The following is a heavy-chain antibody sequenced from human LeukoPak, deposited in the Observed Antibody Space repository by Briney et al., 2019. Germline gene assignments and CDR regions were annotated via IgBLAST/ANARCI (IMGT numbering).Heavy chain of an antibody. Sequence: ASVKVSCKASGYTFTSYAMHWVRQAPGQRLEWMGWINAGNGNTKYSQKFQGRVTITRDKSASTAYMELSSLRSEDTAVYYCARASSSWYYFDYWGQGTLVTVSS. D-gene: IGHD6-13*01. J-gene: IGHJ4*02. CDR3: ARASSSWYYFDY. V-gene: IGHV1-3*01. CDR2: INAGNGNT. CDR1: GYTFTSYA.